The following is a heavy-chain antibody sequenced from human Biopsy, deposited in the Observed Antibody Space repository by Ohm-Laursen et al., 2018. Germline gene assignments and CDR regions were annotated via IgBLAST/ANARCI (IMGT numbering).Heavy chain of an antibody. V-gene: IGHV4-59*01. CDR2: IYYSGSN. Sequence: GTLSLTCTVFGDSISSDYWSWIRQTPGQGLEWIGNIYYSGSNNYNPSLKSRVTISVDTSKNQFSLRLNSVTAADTVVYYCARATNSTGWPYYYFYGMDVWGQGTTVTVSS. D-gene: IGHD2/OR15-2a*01. CDR1: GDSISSDY. J-gene: IGHJ6*02. CDR3: ARATNSTGWPYYYFYGMDV.